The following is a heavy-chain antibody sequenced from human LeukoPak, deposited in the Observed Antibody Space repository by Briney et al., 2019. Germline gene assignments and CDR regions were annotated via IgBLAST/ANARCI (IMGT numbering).Heavy chain of an antibody. CDR3: ARARVGAEVWDY. D-gene: IGHD1-26*01. J-gene: IGHJ4*02. CDR1: GGSISSGGYY. Sequence: SETLSLTCTVSGGSISSGGYYWSWIRQPPGKGLEWIGYIYHSGSTYYNPSLKSRVTISVDRSKNQFSLKLSSVTAADTAVYYWARARVGAEVWDYGGQGTRVTVS. V-gene: IGHV4-30-2*01. CDR2: IYHSGST.